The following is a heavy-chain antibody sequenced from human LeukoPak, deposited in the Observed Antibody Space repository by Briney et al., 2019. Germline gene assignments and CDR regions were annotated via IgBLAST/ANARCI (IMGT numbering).Heavy chain of an antibody. CDR2: ISSSGSTI. CDR1: GFTFSSYE. V-gene: IGHV3-48*03. J-gene: IGHJ4*02. Sequence: QPGGSLRLSCAASGFTFSSYEMNWVRQAPGKGLEWVSYISSSGSTIYYADSVKGRFTISRDNAKNSLYLQMNSLRAEDTAVYYCAKDQKHNWNGWVFDYWGQGTLVTVSA. D-gene: IGHD1-1*01. CDR3: AKDQKHNWNGWVFDY.